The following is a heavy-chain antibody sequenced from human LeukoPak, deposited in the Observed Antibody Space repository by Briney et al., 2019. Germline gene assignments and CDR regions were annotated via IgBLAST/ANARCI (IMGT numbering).Heavy chain of an antibody. CDR1: GFTFSSYT. V-gene: IGHV3-23*01. J-gene: IGHJ4*02. Sequence: GGSLRLSCAASGFTFSSYTVSWVRQAPGKGLEWVSAISGSGGSTYYADSVKGRFTISRDNSKNTLYLQVNSLRAEDTAVYYCALLTMGATSGFDYWGQGTLVTVSS. CDR3: ALLTMGATSGFDY. CDR2: ISGSGGST. D-gene: IGHD1-26*01.